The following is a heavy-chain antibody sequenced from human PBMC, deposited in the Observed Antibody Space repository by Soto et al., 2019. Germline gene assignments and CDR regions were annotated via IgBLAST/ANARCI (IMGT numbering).Heavy chain of an antibody. CDR3: ARCPDGDFYSGMNV. V-gene: IGHV1-8*01. D-gene: IGHD3-3*01. J-gene: IGHJ6*02. CDR1: GYTFTSYD. CDR2: MNPNSGNT. Sequence: QVQLVQSGAEVKKPGASVKVSCKASGYTFTSYDINCVRQATGQGLEWMGWMNPNSGNTGYAKKFQGRVTMTRNTSISRAYXDLXSLRSEDTAVYYCARCPDGDFYSGMNVWSQGTTVTVSS.